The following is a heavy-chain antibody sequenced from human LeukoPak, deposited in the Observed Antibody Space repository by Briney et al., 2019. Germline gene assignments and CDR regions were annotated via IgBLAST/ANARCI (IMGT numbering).Heavy chain of an antibody. V-gene: IGHV3-64*01. D-gene: IGHD2-21*02. J-gene: IGHJ6*03. CDR2: ISSNGGST. Sequence: GGSLRLSCAASGFNFSNYAMHWVRQAPGKGLEYVSAISSNGGSTYYAHSVKGRFTISRDNPKNTLYLQMGSLRPEDMAVYYCARDGGDIVVVTASYYYMDVWGKGTTVTVSS. CDR1: GFNFSNYA. CDR3: ARDGGDIVVVTASYYYMDV.